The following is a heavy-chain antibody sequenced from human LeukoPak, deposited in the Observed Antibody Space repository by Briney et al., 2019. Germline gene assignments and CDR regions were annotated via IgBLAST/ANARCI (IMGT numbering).Heavy chain of an antibody. CDR2: IYHSGST. V-gene: IGHV4-4*02. CDR3: ARNPPGGDVTVAGTGF. D-gene: IGHD6-19*01. Sequence: SGTLSLTCAVSGASIGSGSWWSWVRQPPGRGLEWIGEIYHSGSTNYNPSLKSRVTMFLDKSKNQFSLKLTSVTAADTAVYYCARNPPGGDVTVAGTGFWGQGTLVTVSS. J-gene: IGHJ4*02. CDR1: GASIGSGSW.